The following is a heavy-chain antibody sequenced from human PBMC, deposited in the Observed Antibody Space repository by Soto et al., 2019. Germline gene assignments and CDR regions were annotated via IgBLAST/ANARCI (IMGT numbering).Heavy chain of an antibody. D-gene: IGHD5-18*01. V-gene: IGHV4-30-2*01. CDR3: ARASGYSYGTIDY. CDR2: IYHSGST. CDR1: GGSISSGGYS. Sequence: QLQLQESGSGLVKPSRTLSLTCAVSGGSISSGGYSWSWIRQPPGKGLEWIGYIYHSGSTYYNPYLKRLVTISVDRSQNQFSLKLSSVTAADTAVYYCARASGYSYGTIDYWGQGTLVTVSS. J-gene: IGHJ4*02.